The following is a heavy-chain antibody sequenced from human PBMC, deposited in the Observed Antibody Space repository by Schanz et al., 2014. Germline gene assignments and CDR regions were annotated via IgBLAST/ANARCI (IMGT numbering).Heavy chain of an antibody. CDR3: VRDAGWAFGDYHGMDV. J-gene: IGHJ6*02. CDR1: GGTFSSST. Sequence: QVQLVQSGAEVKKPGSSVKVSCKASGGTFSSSTLTWVRQAPGQGLEWMGWISVYHGHTNYAEKVHGRVTMTTDTSTSTAYMELRGLISDDTAVYYCVRDAGWAFGDYHGMDVWGQGTSVTVSS. D-gene: IGHD3-10*01. V-gene: IGHV1-18*01. CDR2: ISVYHGHT.